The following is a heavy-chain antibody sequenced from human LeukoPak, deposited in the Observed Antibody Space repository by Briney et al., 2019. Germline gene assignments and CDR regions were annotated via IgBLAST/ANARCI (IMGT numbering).Heavy chain of an antibody. CDR2: INHSGIT. CDR1: GGSFSAYY. V-gene: IGHV4-34*01. CDR3: ARAVIVVAAATQRNWFDP. D-gene: IGHD2-15*01. J-gene: IGHJ5*02. Sequence: SETLSLTCAVYGGSFSAYYWSWIRQPPGKGLEWIGEINHSGITDYNPSLRSRVTISVDTSKNQFSLKLSSVTAADTAIYYCARAVIVVAAATQRNWFDPWGQGTLVTVSS.